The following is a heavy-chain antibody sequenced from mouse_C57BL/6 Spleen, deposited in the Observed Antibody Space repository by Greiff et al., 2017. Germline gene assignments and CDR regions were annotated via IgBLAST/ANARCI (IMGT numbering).Heavy chain of an antibody. D-gene: IGHD3-2*02. Sequence: EVKLMESGPELVKPGASVKISCKASGYSFTDYNMNWVKQSNGKSLEWIGVINPNYGTTSYNQKFKGKATLTVDQSSSTAYMQLNSLTSEDSAVYYCARSDSSGYYFDYWGQGTTLTVSS. V-gene: IGHV1-39*01. J-gene: IGHJ2*01. CDR1: GYSFTDYN. CDR2: INPNYGTT. CDR3: ARSDSSGYYFDY.